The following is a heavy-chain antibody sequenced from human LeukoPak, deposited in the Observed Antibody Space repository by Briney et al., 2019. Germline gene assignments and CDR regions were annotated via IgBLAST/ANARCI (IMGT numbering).Heavy chain of an antibody. J-gene: IGHJ5*02. D-gene: IGHD6-19*01. Sequence: PGGSLRLSCTASGFVFGDYAMTWVRQAPGKGLECVGFIRSEGYGGTTEYDASVKGRFIISRDDSKSIAYLQMNSLKTEDTGVYFCARGYRRDWYWVFDPWGQGALVTVSS. V-gene: IGHV3-49*04. CDR2: IRSEGYGGTT. CDR3: ARGYRRDWYWVFDP. CDR1: GFVFGDYA.